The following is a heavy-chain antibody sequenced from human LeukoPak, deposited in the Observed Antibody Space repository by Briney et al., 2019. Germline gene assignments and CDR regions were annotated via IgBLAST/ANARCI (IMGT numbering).Heavy chain of an antibody. Sequence: PGGSLRLSCAVSGYTFSSYWMHWVRQAPGKGLVWVSRIDRDGSRINYADSVKGRFTISRDNGKNTLFLQMNSLRAEDTAVFYCARDQYDTWSRRGNFDSWGQGTLVIVSS. J-gene: IGHJ4*02. D-gene: IGHD3/OR15-3a*01. CDR2: IDRDGSRI. CDR3: ARDQYDTWSRRGNFDS. V-gene: IGHV3-74*01. CDR1: GYTFSSYW.